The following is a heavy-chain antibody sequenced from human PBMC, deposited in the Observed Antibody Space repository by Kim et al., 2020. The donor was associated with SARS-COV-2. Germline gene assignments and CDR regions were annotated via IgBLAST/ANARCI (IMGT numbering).Heavy chain of an antibody. CDR3: ARARITMIVVVKYFDY. D-gene: IGHD3-22*01. V-gene: IGHV4-31*03. Sequence: SETLSLTCTVSGGSISSGGYYWSWIRQHPGKGLEWIGYIYYSGSTYYNPSLKSRVTISVDTSKNQFYLKLSSVTAADTAGYYCARARITMIVVVKYFDYWGQGTLVTVSS. J-gene: IGHJ4*02. CDR2: IYYSGST. CDR1: GGSISSGGYY.